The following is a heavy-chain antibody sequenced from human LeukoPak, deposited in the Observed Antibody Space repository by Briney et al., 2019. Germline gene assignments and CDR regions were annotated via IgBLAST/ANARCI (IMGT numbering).Heavy chain of an antibody. J-gene: IGHJ4*02. Sequence: GASVKVSCKASGYTFTSYGISWVRQAPGQGLEWMGWMNPNSGNTGYAQKFQGRVTMTRNTSISTAYMELSSLRSEDTAVYCCASLRWDAPEPQKLITTPKIVHRPSLWGQGTLVTVSS. CDR2: MNPNSGNT. D-gene: IGHD1-14*01. CDR1: GYTFTSYG. CDR3: ASLRWDAPEPQKLITTPKIVHRPSL. V-gene: IGHV1-8*02.